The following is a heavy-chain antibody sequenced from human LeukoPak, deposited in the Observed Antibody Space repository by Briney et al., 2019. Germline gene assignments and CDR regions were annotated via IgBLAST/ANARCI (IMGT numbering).Heavy chain of an antibody. D-gene: IGHD2-2*01. CDR1: GFTSSSYA. J-gene: IGHJ4*02. Sequence: GRSLRLSCAASGFTSSSYAMHWVRQAPGKGLEWVAVISYDGSNKYYADSVKGRFTISRDNSKNTLYLQMNSLRAEDTAVYYCARGESGIVVVPAAPLDYWGQGTLVTVSS. V-gene: IGHV3-30*04. CDR2: ISYDGSNK. CDR3: ARGESGIVVVPAAPLDY.